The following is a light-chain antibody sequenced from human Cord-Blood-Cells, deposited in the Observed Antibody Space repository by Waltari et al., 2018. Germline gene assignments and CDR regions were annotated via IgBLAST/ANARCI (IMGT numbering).Light chain of an antibody. CDR3: QQYGSSPRT. CDR1: QRVRSSY. CDR2: GAS. J-gene: IGKJ1*01. V-gene: IGKV3-20*01. Sequence: EIVLTQSPGTLSLPPGERATLSCRASQRVRSSYLAWYQQKPGQAPRLLIYGASSRATGVPDRFSGSGSGTDFTLTISRLEPEDFAVYYCQQYGSSPRTFGQGTKVEIK.